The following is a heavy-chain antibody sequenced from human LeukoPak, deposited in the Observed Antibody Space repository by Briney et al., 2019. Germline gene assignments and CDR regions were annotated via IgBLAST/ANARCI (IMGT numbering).Heavy chain of an antibody. V-gene: IGHV1-8*01. D-gene: IGHD6-13*01. CDR2: MNPNSGNT. J-gene: IGHJ5*02. CDR3: ARARAIAAPRGGFDP. Sequence: ASVKVSCKASGYTFTSYDINWVRQATGQGLEWMGWMNPNSGNTGYAQKFQGRVTMARNTSISTAYMELSSLRSEDTAVYYCARARAIAAPRGGFDPWGQGTLVTVSS. CDR1: GYTFTSYD.